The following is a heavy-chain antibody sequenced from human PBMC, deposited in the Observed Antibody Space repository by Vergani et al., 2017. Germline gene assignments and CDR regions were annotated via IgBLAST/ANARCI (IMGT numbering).Heavy chain of an antibody. Sequence: EVQLVESGGGLVQPGGSLRLSCAASGFTFSRYEMNWVRQAPGKGLEWVSYISSSGSTIYYADSVKGRFTISRDNAKNSLYLQMNSLRAEDTAVYYCARATIFGVVPDAFDIWGQGTMVTVSS. CDR3: ARATIFGVVPDAFDI. J-gene: IGHJ3*02. V-gene: IGHV3-48*03. CDR1: GFTFSRYE. CDR2: ISSSGSTI. D-gene: IGHD3-3*01.